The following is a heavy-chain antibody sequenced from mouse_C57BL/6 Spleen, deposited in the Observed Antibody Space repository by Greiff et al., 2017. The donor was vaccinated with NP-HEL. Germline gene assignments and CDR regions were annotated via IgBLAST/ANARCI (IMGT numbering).Heavy chain of an antibody. J-gene: IGHJ3*01. CDR1: GYAFSSYW. D-gene: IGHD2-4*01. CDR2: IYPGDGDT. Sequence: VMLVESGAELVKPGASVKISCKASGYAFSSYWMNWVKQRPGKGLEWIGQIYPGDGDTNYNGKFKGKATLTADKSSSTAYMQLSSLTSEDSAVYFCARWGALYYDYDGGFAYWGQGTLVTVSA. V-gene: IGHV1-80*01. CDR3: ARWGALYYDYDGGFAY.